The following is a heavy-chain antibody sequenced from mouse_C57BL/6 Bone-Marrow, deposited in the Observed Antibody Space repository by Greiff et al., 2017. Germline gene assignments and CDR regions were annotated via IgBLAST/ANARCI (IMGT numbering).Heavy chain of an antibody. D-gene: IGHD2-4*01. J-gene: IGHJ4*01. CDR3: VRHDYDGGYAMDY. CDR1: GFSFNTYA. Sequence: VQLKESGGGLVQPKGSLKLSCAASGFSFNTYAMNWVRQAPGKGLEWVARIRSKSNNYATYYADSVKDRFTISRDDSESMLYLQMNNLKTEDTAMYYCVRHDYDGGYAMDYWGQGTSVTVSS. CDR2: IRSKSNNYAT. V-gene: IGHV10-1*01.